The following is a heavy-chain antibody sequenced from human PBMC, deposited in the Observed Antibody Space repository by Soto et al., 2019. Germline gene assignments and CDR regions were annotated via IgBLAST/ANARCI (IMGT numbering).Heavy chain of an antibody. V-gene: IGHV4-34*01. CDR1: GGSFSGYY. D-gene: IGHD2-15*01. Sequence: SETLSLTCAVYGGSFSGYYWSWIRQPPGKGLEWIGEVNHSGSTNYNPSLKSRVTISVDTSKNQFSLKLSSVTAADTAVYYCARGRDLVVVAATLDYWGQGTLVTVSS. CDR2: VNHSGST. CDR3: ARGRDLVVVAATLDY. J-gene: IGHJ4*02.